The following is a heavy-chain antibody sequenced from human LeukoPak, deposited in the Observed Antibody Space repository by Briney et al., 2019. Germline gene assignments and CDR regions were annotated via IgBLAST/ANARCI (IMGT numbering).Heavy chain of an antibody. J-gene: IGHJ2*01. CDR1: GFAFSTYS. D-gene: IGHD2-21*02. Sequence: GGSLRLSCAASGFAFSTYSMNWVRQAPGKGLEWVSSISSSSTYIYYADSVKGRFTISRDNAKNSLYLQMNSLRAEDTAVYYCASGGYCGGDCYSRSFDLWGRGTLVTVSS. V-gene: IGHV3-21*01. CDR3: ASGGYCGGDCYSRSFDL. CDR2: ISSSSTYI.